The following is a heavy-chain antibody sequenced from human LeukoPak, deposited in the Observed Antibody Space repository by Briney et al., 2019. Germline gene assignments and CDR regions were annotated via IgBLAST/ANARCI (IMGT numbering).Heavy chain of an antibody. CDR2: IWYDGSNK. CDR1: GFTFSSYG. Sequence: PGRSPRLSCAASGFTFSSYGMHWVRQAPGKGLEWVAVIWYDGSNKYYADSVKGRFTISRDNSKNTLYLQMNSLRAEDTAVYYCARGENDYGDYFDYWGQGTLVTVSS. CDR3: ARGENDYGDYFDY. D-gene: IGHD4-17*01. J-gene: IGHJ4*02. V-gene: IGHV3-33*01.